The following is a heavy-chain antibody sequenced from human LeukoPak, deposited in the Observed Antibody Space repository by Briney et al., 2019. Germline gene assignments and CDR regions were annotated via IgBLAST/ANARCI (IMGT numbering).Heavy chain of an antibody. CDR2: ISAYTGET. Sequence: ASVKVSCKASGYTFSSYGFSWVRQAPGQGLEWMGWISAYTGETNIAQKIQGRVTLTTDTSTSTAYMELRSLRSDDTAVYYCARNPSGSPFDYWGQGTLVTVSS. J-gene: IGHJ4*02. V-gene: IGHV1-18*01. CDR3: ARNPSGSPFDY. D-gene: IGHD1-26*01. CDR1: GYTFSSYG.